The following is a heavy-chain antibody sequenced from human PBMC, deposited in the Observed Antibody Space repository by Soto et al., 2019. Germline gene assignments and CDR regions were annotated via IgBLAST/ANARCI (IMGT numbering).Heavy chain of an antibody. V-gene: IGHV3-30-3*01. J-gene: IGHJ6*02. CDR1: GFTFSSYA. CDR2: ISYDGSNK. D-gene: IGHD3-3*01. CDR3: AIETYYDFWSGPYYGMDV. Sequence: QVQLVESGGGVVQPWRSLRLSCAASGFTFSSYAMHWVRQAPGKGLEWVAVISYDGSNKYYADSLKGRFTISRDNSKNTLYLQMNSLRAEDTAVYYCAIETYYDFWSGPYYGMDVWGQGTTVTVSS.